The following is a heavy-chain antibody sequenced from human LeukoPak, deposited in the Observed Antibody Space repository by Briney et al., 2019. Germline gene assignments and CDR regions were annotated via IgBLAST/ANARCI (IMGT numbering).Heavy chain of an antibody. Sequence: PSQTLSLTCIVSGGSIYSGDYYWSWIRQPPGKGLEWIGYIYFNGDTYYSPSLKSRVSLSVDTSKNQFSLKLSSVTAADTAVYYCARAGVVPAAINRAFDIWGQGSVVTVS. CDR3: ARAGVVPAAINRAFDI. CDR1: GGSIYSGDYY. D-gene: IGHD2-2*02. J-gene: IGHJ3*02. V-gene: IGHV4-30-4*08. CDR2: IYFNGDT.